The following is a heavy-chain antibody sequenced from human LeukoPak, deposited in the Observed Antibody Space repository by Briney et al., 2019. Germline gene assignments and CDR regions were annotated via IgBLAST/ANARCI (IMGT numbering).Heavy chain of an antibody. V-gene: IGHV1-8*01. CDR3: ARGLRYFAWLLHYYYYMDV. D-gene: IGHD3-9*01. CDR1: GYTFTSYD. Sequence: ASVKVSCKASGYTFTSYDINWVRQATGPGLEWMGWMNPNSGNTDYAQKFQGRVTMTRNTSISTAYMELSSLRSEDTAVYYCARGLRYFAWLLHYYYYMDVWGKGTTVTVSS. J-gene: IGHJ6*03. CDR2: MNPNSGNT.